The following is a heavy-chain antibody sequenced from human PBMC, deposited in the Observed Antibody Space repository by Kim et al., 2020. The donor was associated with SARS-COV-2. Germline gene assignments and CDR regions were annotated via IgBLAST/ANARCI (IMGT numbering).Heavy chain of an antibody. D-gene: IGHD1-1*01. CDR3: ARESGTTWGAWFDP. Sequence: NPSLKSRVTISVDTSKNQFSLKLSSVTAADTAVYYCARESGTTWGAWFDPWGQGTLVTVSS. V-gene: IGHV4-59*01. J-gene: IGHJ5*02.